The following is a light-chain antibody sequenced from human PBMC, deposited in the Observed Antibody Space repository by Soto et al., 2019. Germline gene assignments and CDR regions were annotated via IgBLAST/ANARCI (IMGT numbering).Light chain of an antibody. J-gene: IGKJ1*01. CDR2: GAS. V-gene: IGKV3-15*01. CDR3: QQYNNWPWT. CDR1: QSIIDT. Sequence: IGVTQSPATLSVSPGGRATLSCRASQSIIDTLAWYQQKPGQAPRLLIYGASTRAPGFPARFSGSGSGTDFTLTISSLQSEDFAVYYCQQYNNWPWTFGQGTNVDI.